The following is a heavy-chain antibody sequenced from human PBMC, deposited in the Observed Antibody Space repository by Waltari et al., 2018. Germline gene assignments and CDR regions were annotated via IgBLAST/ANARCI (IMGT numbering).Heavy chain of an antibody. D-gene: IGHD2-2*01. CDR3: ARGSRKYQLRRGHWFDP. J-gene: IGHJ5*02. V-gene: IGHV4-34*01. CDR2: INHSGIT. CDR1: GGSFRGYY. Sequence: QVQLQQWGAGLLKPSETLSLTCSVYGGSFRGYYWSWIRQPPGKGLGWDGEINHSGITKYNQAPKRRVTISVDTSKTQFSLKLSSVTSADTAVYYCARGSRKYQLRRGHWFDPWGQGTLVTVSS.